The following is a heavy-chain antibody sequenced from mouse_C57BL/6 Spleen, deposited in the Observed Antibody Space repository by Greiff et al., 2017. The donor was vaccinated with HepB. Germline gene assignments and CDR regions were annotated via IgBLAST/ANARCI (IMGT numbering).Heavy chain of an antibody. J-gene: IGHJ2*01. Sequence: VQLQQSGTVLARPGASVKMSCKTSGYTFTSYWMHWVKQRPGQGLEWIGAIYPGNSDTSYNQKFKGKAKLTAVTSASTAYMELSSLTNEDSAVYYCTRRLWGDYDYFDYWGQGTTLTVSS. CDR1: GYTFTSYW. CDR2: IYPGNSDT. V-gene: IGHV1-5*01. CDR3: TRRLWGDYDYFDY. D-gene: IGHD1-1*02.